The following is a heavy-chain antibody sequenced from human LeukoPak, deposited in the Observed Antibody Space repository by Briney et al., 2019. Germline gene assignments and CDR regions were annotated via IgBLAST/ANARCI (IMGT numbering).Heavy chain of an antibody. CDR2: IYHSGST. Sequence: SETLSLTCAVSGYSISSGYHWGWIRQPPGKGLEWIGSIYHSGSTYYNPSLKSRVTISVDTSKNQFSLKLSSVTAADTAVYYCARQSQWLVHDPIDYWGQGTLVTVSS. J-gene: IGHJ4*02. D-gene: IGHD6-19*01. CDR1: GYSISSGYH. V-gene: IGHV4-38-2*01. CDR3: ARQSQWLVHDPIDY.